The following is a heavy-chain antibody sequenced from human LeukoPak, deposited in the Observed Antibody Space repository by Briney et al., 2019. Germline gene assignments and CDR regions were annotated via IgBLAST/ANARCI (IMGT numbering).Heavy chain of an antibody. J-gene: IGHJ2*01. CDR1: GGSISSYY. CDR3: ARDEDLGYFDL. V-gene: IGHV4-59*01. CDR2: TYYSGST. Sequence: SETLSLTCTVSGGSISSYYRSWIRQPPGKGLEWIGYTYYSGSTNYNPSLKSRVTISVDTSKNQFSLKLSSVTAADTAVYYCARDEDLGYFDLWGRGTLVTVSS.